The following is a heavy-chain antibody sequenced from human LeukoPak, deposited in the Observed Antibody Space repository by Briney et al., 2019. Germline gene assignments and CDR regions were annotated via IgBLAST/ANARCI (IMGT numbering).Heavy chain of an antibody. CDR1: GYTFTSYA. D-gene: IGHD4-11*01. CDR3: ARERLQGYFQH. CDR2: INAGNGNT. J-gene: IGHJ1*01. V-gene: IGHV1-3*01. Sequence: GASVKVSCKASGYTFTSYAMHWVRQAPGQRLEWMGWINAGNGNTKYSQKFQGRVTITRDTSASTAYMQLSSLRSEDTAVYYCARERLQGYFQHWGQGTLVTVSS.